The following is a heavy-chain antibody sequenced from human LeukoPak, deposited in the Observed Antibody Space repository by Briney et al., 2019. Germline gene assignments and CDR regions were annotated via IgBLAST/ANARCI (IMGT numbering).Heavy chain of an antibody. J-gene: IGHJ6*02. CDR2: IYFSGST. CDR3: ARDRGYYGSGSPSRYYYYGMDV. CDR1: GGSISSSSSY. V-gene: IGHV4-39*07. Sequence: SEILSLTCTVSGGSISSSSSYWDWIRQPPGKGLEWIGSIYFSGSTYYNPSLKSRVTISVDTSKNQFSLQLSSVTAADTAVYYCARDRGYYGSGSPSRYYYYGMDVWGQGTTVTVSS. D-gene: IGHD3-10*01.